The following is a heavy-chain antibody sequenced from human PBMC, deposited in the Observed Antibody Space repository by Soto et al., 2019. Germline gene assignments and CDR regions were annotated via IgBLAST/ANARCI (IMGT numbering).Heavy chain of an antibody. CDR3: VRKGSGRYLTDAFDI. D-gene: IGHD3-10*01. CDR2: VSWNGSRT. J-gene: IGHJ3*02. Sequence: GGSLRLSCEVSGFSVTANYMSWVRQAPEKGLEWVSGVSWNGSRTHYADSVKGRFIISRDNSRNTLYLQTNSLRAEDTSVYYCVRKGSGRYLTDAFDIWGQGTMVTVSS. V-gene: IGHV3-35*01. CDR1: GFSVTANY.